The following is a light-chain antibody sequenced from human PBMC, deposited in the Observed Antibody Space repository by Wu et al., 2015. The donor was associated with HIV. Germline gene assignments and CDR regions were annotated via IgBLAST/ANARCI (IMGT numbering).Light chain of an antibody. Sequence: EIVMTQSPATLSVSPGERATLSCRASQSVTSNLAWYQQKPGQAPRLLIYAASTRATGIPARFGGSGSGTEFTLSISNIQSEDSAVYYCQQYANWPPETFGQGTKVEIK. CDR2: AAS. J-gene: IGKJ1*01. V-gene: IGKV3-15*01. CDR1: QSVTSN. CDR3: QQYANWPPET.